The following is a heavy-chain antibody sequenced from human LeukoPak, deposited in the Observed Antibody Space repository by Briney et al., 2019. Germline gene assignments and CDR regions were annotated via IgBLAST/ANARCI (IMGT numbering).Heavy chain of an antibody. V-gene: IGHV3-7*04. J-gene: IGHJ4*02. CDR3: ARGFNPDY. CDR2: IKQDGSKK. CDR1: GFTFSNNW. Sequence: GGSLRLSCAASGFTFSNNWMNWVRQAPGKGLEWAANIKQDGSKKCYVDSVKGRFTISRDNAKNSLYLQMNSLRVEDTAVYYCARGFNPDYWGQGTLVTVSS.